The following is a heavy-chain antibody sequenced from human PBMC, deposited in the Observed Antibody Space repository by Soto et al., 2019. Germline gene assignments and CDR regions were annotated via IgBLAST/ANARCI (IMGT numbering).Heavy chain of an antibody. Sequence: SETLSLTCAVSGGSISSSNWWSWVRQPPGKGLEWIGEIYHSGSTNYNPSLKSRVTISVDKSKNQFSLKLSSVTAADTAVYYCARNYGSGSYYYYYYGMDVWGQGTTVS. CDR3: ARNYGSGSYYYYYYGMDV. CDR2: IYHSGST. CDR1: GGSISSSNW. V-gene: IGHV4-4*02. J-gene: IGHJ6*02. D-gene: IGHD3-10*01.